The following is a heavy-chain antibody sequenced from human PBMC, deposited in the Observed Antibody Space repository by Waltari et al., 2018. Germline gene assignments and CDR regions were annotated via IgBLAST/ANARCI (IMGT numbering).Heavy chain of an antibody. CDR2: MRPHSEDT. CDR3: ARGKSWGLDALDV. V-gene: IGHV1-8*01. Sequence: QVQLMQSGAEVKKPGASVKVSCKTSGDTFTNYDINWVRLATGQGLEWMGWMRPHSEDTGYADKFQGRVTMTWNTSITTAHMELRGLNSDDTAVYYCARGKSWGLDALDVWGQGEVVTVSS. J-gene: IGHJ3*01. CDR1: GDTFTNYD. D-gene: IGHD3-16*01.